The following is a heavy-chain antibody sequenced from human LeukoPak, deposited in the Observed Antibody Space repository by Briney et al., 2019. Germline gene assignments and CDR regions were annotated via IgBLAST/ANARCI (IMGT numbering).Heavy chain of an antibody. V-gene: IGHV1-69*06. D-gene: IGHD3-10*01. CDR2: IIPIFATA. J-gene: IGHJ6*03. Sequence: SVKVSRKASGGTFSSYGISWVRQAPGQGLQWMGGIIPIFATANYAQKFQGRATITADKSASTAYMELSSLRLEDTAVYYCARPRFPYYRLSGPDYYYMDVWGKGTTVTVSS. CDR1: GGTFSSYG. CDR3: ARPRFPYYRLSGPDYYYMDV.